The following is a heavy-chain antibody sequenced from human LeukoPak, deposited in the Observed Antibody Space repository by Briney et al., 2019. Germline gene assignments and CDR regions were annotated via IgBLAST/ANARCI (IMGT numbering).Heavy chain of an antibody. V-gene: IGHV4-39*01. CDR1: GDSISSSDYY. D-gene: IGHD4-17*01. Sequence: SETLSLTCTISGDSISSSDYYWDWIRQPPGTGLEWIGSIHSSGSTYYNPSLKSRVTISVDTSKNQFSLKLNSVTAAYTALSYCARRGDYGAPLDYWGQGTLVTVSS. CDR2: IHSSGST. J-gene: IGHJ4*02. CDR3: ARRGDYGAPLDY.